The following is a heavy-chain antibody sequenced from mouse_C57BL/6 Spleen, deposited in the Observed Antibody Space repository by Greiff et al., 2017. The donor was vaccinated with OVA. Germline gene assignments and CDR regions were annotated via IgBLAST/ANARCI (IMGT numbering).Heavy chain of an antibody. Sequence: DVKLVESGGGLVQPGGSLKLSCAASGFTFSDYYMYWVRQTPEKRLEWVAYISNGGGSTYYPDTVKGRFTISRDNAKNTLYLQMSRLKSEDTAMYYCARHGIYYGYERFAYWGQGTLVTVSA. V-gene: IGHV5-12*01. CDR3: ARHGIYYGYERFAY. CDR2: ISNGGGST. D-gene: IGHD2-2*01. CDR1: GFTFSDYY. J-gene: IGHJ3*01.